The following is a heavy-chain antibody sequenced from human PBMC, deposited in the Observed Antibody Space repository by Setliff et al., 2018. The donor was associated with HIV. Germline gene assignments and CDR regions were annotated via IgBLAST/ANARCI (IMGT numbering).Heavy chain of an antibody. CDR2: ISSTSAYT. Sequence: GGSLRLSCSASGFTFTNYSMNWVRQPPGKGLEWVSSISSTSAYTYYADSVKGRFTVSRDNVKNSLYLQMNSLRAEDTAIYYCARDNNRGGAVDYWGQGTLVTVSS. V-gene: IGHV3-21*01. CDR3: ARDNNRGGAVDY. CDR1: GFTFTNYS. J-gene: IGHJ4*02. D-gene: IGHD3-16*01.